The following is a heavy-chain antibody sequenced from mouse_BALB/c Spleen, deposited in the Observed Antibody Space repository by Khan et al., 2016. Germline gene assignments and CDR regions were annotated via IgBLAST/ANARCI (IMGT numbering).Heavy chain of an antibody. CDR2: IWSGGST. J-gene: IGHJ3*01. Sequence: QVQLKQSGPGLVQPSQSLSITCTVSGFSLTSYGVHWVRQSPGKGLEWLGGIWSGGSTDYNEAFISRLSISKDNSKSQAFFKMNSLQADETAIYXCARNYDYDGWFAYWCQGTLVTVSA. V-gene: IGHV2-4-1*01. CDR1: GFSLTSYG. D-gene: IGHD2-4*01. CDR3: ARNYDYDGWFAY.